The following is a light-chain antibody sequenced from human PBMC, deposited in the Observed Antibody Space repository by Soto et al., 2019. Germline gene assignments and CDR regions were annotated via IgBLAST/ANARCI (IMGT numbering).Light chain of an antibody. CDR1: NSDVGTYDL. J-gene: IGLJ3*02. V-gene: IGLV2-23*02. CDR3: SSYAGGTTYVL. Sequence: QSALTQPASVSGSPGQSITISCTGTNSDVGTYDLVSWYQQHPGKAPKLMIFEVNKWPSGVSDRFSGSKSGNTASLTISGLQAEDESDYYCSSYAGGTTYVLFGGGTKLTVL. CDR2: EVN.